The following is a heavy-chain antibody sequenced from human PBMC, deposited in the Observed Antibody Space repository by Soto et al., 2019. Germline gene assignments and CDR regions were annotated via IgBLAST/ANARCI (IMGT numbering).Heavy chain of an antibody. J-gene: IGHJ4*02. D-gene: IGHD4-17*01. Sequence: QLQLQESGPGLVEPSETLSLTCTVSGGTISSIHYYWGWIRQPPGKGLEWIGSVYNSGSAYYSPSLKSRVTISVDMSKNQFSLKLSSVTAADTAVYYCARHRAYGDYARIYFDYWGQGTLVTVSS. V-gene: IGHV4-39*01. CDR2: VYNSGSA. CDR1: GGTISSIHYY. CDR3: ARHRAYGDYARIYFDY.